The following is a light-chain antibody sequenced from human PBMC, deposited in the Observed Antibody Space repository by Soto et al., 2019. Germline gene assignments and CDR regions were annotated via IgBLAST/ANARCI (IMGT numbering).Light chain of an antibody. J-gene: IGLJ1*01. V-gene: IGLV2-14*03. CDR2: DVS. CDR3: SSYTSTINLFV. Sequence: QSALTQPASVSGSPGQSITISCTGTSSDVGGYNYVSWYQQHPGKALKLMIYDVSNRPSGVSNRFSGSKSGNTASLTISGLQAEDEADYYCSSYTSTINLFVFGTGTKLTVL. CDR1: SSDVGGYNY.